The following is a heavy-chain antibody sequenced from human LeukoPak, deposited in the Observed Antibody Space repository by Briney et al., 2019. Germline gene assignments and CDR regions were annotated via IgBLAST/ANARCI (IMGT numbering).Heavy chain of an antibody. Sequence: PGGSLRLSCVASGLPIADFAMHWVRQAPGKGLEWVSLISGDGVSTLYADSVKGRFSISRDNSKNSLYLEMNSLRTEDAAMYYCAKESGKFDYWGQGTLVAVSS. V-gene: IGHV3-43*02. CDR2: ISGDGVST. CDR3: AKESGKFDY. CDR1: GLPIADFA. J-gene: IGHJ4*02.